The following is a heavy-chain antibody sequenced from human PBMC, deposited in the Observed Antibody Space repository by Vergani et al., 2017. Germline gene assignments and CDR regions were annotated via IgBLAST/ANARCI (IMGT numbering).Heavy chain of an antibody. J-gene: IGHJ5*02. V-gene: IGHV3-23*01. CDR1: GFTFSSYA. Sequence: EVQLLESGGGLVQPGGSLRLSCAASGFTFSSYAMSWVRQAPGKGLEWVSAISGSGGSTYYADSVKGRFTISRDNSKNTLYLQMNSLRAEDTAVYYCAKEGGYCSGGSCYLDAWFDPWGQGTLVTGSS. CDR2: ISGSGGST. CDR3: AKEGGYCSGGSCYLDAWFDP. D-gene: IGHD2-15*01.